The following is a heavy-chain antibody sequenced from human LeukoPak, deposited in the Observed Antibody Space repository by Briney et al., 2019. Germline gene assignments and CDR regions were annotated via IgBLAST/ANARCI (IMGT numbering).Heavy chain of an antibody. V-gene: IGHV4-59*01. CDR2: IYYSGST. J-gene: IGHJ4*02. D-gene: IGHD5-18*01. CDR1: GGSISIYY. Sequence: SETLSLTCTVSGGSISIYYWSWIRQPPGKGLEWSGYIYYSGSTNYNPSLKSPVTISVDTSKNQFSLKLSSVTAADTAVYYCARGRKYSYGYRVNELGSGYFDNWGQGTLVTVSS. CDR3: ARGRKYSYGYRVNELGSGYFDN.